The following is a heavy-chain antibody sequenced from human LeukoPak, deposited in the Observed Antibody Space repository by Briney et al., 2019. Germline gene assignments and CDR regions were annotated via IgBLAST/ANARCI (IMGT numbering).Heavy chain of an antibody. CDR3: AKFPSYYYDSSGYNKRGYFDY. CDR2: IRYDGSNK. D-gene: IGHD3-22*01. V-gene: IGHV3-30*02. J-gene: IGHJ4*02. Sequence: PGGSLRLSCAASGFTFSSYGMHWVRQAPGKGLEWVAFIRYDGSNKYYADSVKGRFTISRDNSKNTLYLQMNSLRAEDTAVYYCAKFPSYYYDSSGYNKRGYFDYWGQGTLVTVSS. CDR1: GFTFSSYG.